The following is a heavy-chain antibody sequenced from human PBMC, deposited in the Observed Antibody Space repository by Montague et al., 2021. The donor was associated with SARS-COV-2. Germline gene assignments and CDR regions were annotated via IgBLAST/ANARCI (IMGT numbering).Heavy chain of an antibody. D-gene: IGHD3-10*01. CDR1: GGSISGGTFH. V-gene: IGHV4-39*01. J-gene: IGHJ4*02. Sequence: SETLSLTCTVFGGSISGGTFHWGWIRQPPGKGLEWVGSFYSGGTTYYNSFLKSRATMSVDTSKNQLSLKLSSVTAAETAVYYCARHKGTYYYSAGSYFFEDWGQGTLVTVSS. CDR2: FYSGGTT. CDR3: ARHKGTYYYSAGSYFFED.